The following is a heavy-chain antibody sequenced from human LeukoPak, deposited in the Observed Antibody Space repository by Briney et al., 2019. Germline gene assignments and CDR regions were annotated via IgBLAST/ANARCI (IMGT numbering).Heavy chain of an antibody. CDR3: AREIGSAARGR. Sequence: GGSLRLSCAASGFTFSSYFIHWVRQGPGKGLVWVSRIGSDGSSASSADSVKGRFTISRDNAKNSVYLQMNSLRAEDTAVYYCAREIGSAARGRWGQGTLVIVSS. V-gene: IGHV3-74*01. CDR1: GFTFSSYF. CDR2: IGSDGSSA. D-gene: IGHD2-2*01. J-gene: IGHJ4*02.